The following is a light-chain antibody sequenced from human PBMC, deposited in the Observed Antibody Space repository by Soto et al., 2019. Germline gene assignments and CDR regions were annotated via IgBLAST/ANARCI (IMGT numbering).Light chain of an antibody. V-gene: IGKV3-20*01. CDR1: QSVSSSY. J-gene: IGKJ5*01. Sequence: EIVLTQSRGSLSLSPGERATLSCRASQSVSSSYLGWYQQKPGQAPRLLIYGASSRATGIPDRFSGSGSGTDFTLTISRLEPEDFAVYYCQQYGTLITFGQGTRLEIK. CDR2: GAS. CDR3: QQYGTLIT.